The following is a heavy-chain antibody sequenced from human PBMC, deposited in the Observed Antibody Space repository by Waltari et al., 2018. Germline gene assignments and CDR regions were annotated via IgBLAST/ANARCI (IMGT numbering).Heavy chain of an antibody. CDR3: ARGRGYSYGYYFDY. CDR2: IIPIFGTA. J-gene: IGHJ4*02. Sequence: QVQLVQSGAEVKKPGSSVKVSFKASGGTFSSYAISWVRQAPGQGLEWMGGIIPIFGTANYAQKFQGRVTITTDESTSTAYMELSSLRSEDTAVYYCARGRGYSYGYYFDYWGQGTLVTVSS. V-gene: IGHV1-69*05. D-gene: IGHD5-18*01. CDR1: GGTFSSYA.